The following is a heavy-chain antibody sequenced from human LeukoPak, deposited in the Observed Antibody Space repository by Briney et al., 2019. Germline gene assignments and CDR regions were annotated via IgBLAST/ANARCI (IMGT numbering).Heavy chain of an antibody. D-gene: IGHD1-26*01. CDR3: ARGRSGSYLNWFDP. CDR2: IYYSGST. J-gene: IGHJ5*02. Sequence: SETLSLTCTVSGGSVSSYYWSWIRQPPGKGLEWIGYIYYSGSTNYNPSLKSRVTISVDTSKNQLSLKLSSVTAADTAVYYCARGRSGSYLNWFDPWGQGTLATVSS. V-gene: IGHV4-59*08. CDR1: GGSVSSYY.